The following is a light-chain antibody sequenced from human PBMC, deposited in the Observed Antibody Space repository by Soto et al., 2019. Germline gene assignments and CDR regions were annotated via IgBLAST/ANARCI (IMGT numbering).Light chain of an antibody. CDR1: SSNIRNNY. CDR2: YNN. CDR3: ETWDSSLSAYV. Sequence: QSVLTQPPSVSAAPRQKVTISCSGSSSNIRNNYVSWYQQLPGTAPTLLIYYNNKRASGIPDRFSGSKSGTSATLGITGLQTGDEADYYCETWDSSLSAYVVGTVT. J-gene: IGLJ1*01. V-gene: IGLV1-51*01.